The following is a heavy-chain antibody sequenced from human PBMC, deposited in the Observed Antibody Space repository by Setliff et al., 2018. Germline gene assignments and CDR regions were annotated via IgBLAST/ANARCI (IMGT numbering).Heavy chain of an antibody. Sequence: KSSETLSLTCTVSGGSISNYYWSWIRQPAGKGLEWIGRIYTSGSTNYNPSLKSRVTMSVDTSKYQFSLKLSSVTAADTAVYYCARKGISALSGAFDMWGQGTMVTVSS. D-gene: IGHD1-26*01. CDR3: ARKGISALSGAFDM. V-gene: IGHV4-4*07. CDR2: IYTSGST. J-gene: IGHJ3*02. CDR1: GGSISNYY.